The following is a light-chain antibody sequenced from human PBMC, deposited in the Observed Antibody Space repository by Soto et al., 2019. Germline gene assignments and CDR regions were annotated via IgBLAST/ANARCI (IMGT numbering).Light chain of an antibody. CDR1: QSVSSN. V-gene: IGKV3-15*01. CDR3: QQYNDWPLT. CDR2: GAF. Sequence: EIVMTQSPVTLSVSPGERATLSCRASQSVSSNLAWYQQKPGQAPSLLIYGAFTRATGIPARFSGTGSGTEFTLTISSLQSEDFALYDGQQYNDWPLTFGQGTKVDI. J-gene: IGKJ1*01.